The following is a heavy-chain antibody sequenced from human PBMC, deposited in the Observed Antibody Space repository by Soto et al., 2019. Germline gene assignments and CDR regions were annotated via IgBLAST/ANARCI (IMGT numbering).Heavy chain of an antibody. J-gene: IGHJ4*02. Sequence: GGSLRLSCAASGFTFSSYDMNWVRQAPGKGLEWVSYISTSGDTKYYADSVKGRFTISRDNAKNSLYLQMNSLRAEDTAVYYCARDGYSYGSPFDYWGQGTLVTVSS. D-gene: IGHD5-18*01. V-gene: IGHV3-48*03. CDR2: ISTSGDTK. CDR1: GFTFSSYD. CDR3: ARDGYSYGSPFDY.